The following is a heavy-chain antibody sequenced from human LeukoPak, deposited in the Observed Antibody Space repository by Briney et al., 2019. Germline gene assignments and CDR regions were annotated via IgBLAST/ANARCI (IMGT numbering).Heavy chain of an antibody. V-gene: IGHV3-64D*06. CDR3: VKETSVVTPVFD. Sequence: PGGSLGLSCSASGFTFSRYKMHWVRQAPGKGLEYVSGISSNGGNTDYADSVKGRFTISRDNSKNTLYLQMSTLRPEDTAVYYCVKETSVVTPVFDWGQGTLVTVSS. J-gene: IGHJ4*02. CDR1: GFTFSRYK. CDR2: ISSNGGNT. D-gene: IGHD4-23*01.